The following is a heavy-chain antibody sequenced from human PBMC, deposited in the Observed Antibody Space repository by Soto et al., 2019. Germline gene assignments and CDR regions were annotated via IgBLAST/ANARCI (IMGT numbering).Heavy chain of an antibody. J-gene: IGHJ4*02. V-gene: IGHV3-48*03. CDR1: GFTFSSYE. CDR2: ISSSGSTI. CDR3: ARSESGWYYFDY. D-gene: IGHD6-19*01. Sequence: GGSLRLSCAASGFTFSSYEMNWVRQAPGKGLEWVSYISSSGSTIYYADSVKGRFTISRDNAKNSLYLQMNSLRAEDTAVYYCARSESGWYYFDYWGQGTLVTVSS.